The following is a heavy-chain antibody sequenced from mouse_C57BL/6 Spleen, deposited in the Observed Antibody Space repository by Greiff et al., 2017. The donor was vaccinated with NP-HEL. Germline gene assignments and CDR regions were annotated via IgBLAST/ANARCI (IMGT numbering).Heavy chain of an antibody. D-gene: IGHD2-2*01. V-gene: IGHV1-82*01. CDR1: GYAFSSSW. Sequence: QVQLKESGPELVKPGASVKISCKASGYAFSSSWMNWVKQRPGKGLEWIGRIYPGDGDTNYNGKFKGKATLTADKSSSTAYMQLSSLTSEDSAVYFCARGPIYYGYGGFAYWGQGTLVTVSA. CDR3: ARGPIYYGYGGFAY. CDR2: IYPGDGDT. J-gene: IGHJ3*01.